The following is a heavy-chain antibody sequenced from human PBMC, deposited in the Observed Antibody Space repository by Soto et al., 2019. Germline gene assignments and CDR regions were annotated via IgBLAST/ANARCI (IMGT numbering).Heavy chain of an antibody. V-gene: IGHV1-69*12. J-gene: IGHJ4*02. CDR2: IIPIFGTA. Sequence: QVQLVQSGAEVKKPGSSVKVSCKASGGTFSSYAISWVRQAPGQGLEWMGGIIPIFGTANYAQKFQGRVTITADESTSTAYMELSSLRYEDTAVYYCARVRVRFLAWLGSEGWGQGTLVTVSS. D-gene: IGHD3-3*01. CDR1: GGTFSSYA. CDR3: ARVRVRFLAWLGSEG.